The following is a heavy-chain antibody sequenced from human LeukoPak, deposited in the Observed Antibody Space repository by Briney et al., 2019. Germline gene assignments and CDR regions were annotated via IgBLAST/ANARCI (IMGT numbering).Heavy chain of an antibody. Sequence: SETLSLTCTVSGGSISSHYWSWIRQPAGKGLEWIGRIHTSGSTNYNPSLKSRVTISVDTSKNQFSLKLSSVTAADTAVYYCARGCGSGGSCYPPGYYYYYGMDVWGQGTTVTVSS. CDR1: GGSISSHY. CDR3: ARGCGSGGSCYPPGYYYYYGMDV. V-gene: IGHV4-4*07. D-gene: IGHD2-15*01. CDR2: IHTSGST. J-gene: IGHJ6*02.